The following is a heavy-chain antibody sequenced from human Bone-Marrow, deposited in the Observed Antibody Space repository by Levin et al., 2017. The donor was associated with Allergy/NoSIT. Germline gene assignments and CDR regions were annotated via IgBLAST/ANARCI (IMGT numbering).Heavy chain of an antibody. V-gene: IGHV3-30*03. CDR1: GFTFSSYG. CDR2: ISYDGSER. CDR3: ARVFDSYYFDY. Sequence: GGSLRLSCAASGFTFSSYGMHWVRQAPGKGLEWVAFISYDGSERHYADSVRGRFTISRDKSKNTLYLQMNSLRPEDTAVYSCARVFDSYYFDYWGQGTLVTVSS. J-gene: IGHJ4*02.